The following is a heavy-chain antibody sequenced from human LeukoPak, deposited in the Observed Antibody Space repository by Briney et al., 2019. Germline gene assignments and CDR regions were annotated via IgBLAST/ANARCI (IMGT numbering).Heavy chain of an antibody. CDR1: GLTFTNHG. J-gene: IGHJ4*02. Sequence: PGGSLRLSCVTSGLTFTNHGFHWLRQAAGKGLEWVAFVRNDGFDTYHSNSVKGRFSISRDDSWNTVYLQMNSLTAEDTALYYCARDRGKDYFGDWGQGTQVTVSA. CDR2: VRNDGFDT. CDR3: ARDRGKDYFGD. V-gene: IGHV3-30*02. D-gene: IGHD4-23*01.